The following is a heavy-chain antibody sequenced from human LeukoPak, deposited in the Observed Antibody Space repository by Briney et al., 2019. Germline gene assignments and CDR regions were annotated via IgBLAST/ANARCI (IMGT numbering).Heavy chain of an antibody. D-gene: IGHD3-10*01. CDR2: IKQDGSEK. CDR1: GFTFSSYW. Sequence: PGGPLRLSCAASGFTFSSYWMSWVRQAPGKGLEWVANIKQDGSEKYYVDSVKGRFTISRDNAKNSLYLQMNSLRAEDTAVYYCARAKTYYYGSGIGYWGQGTLVTVSS. J-gene: IGHJ4*02. CDR3: ARAKTYYYGSGIGY. V-gene: IGHV3-7*01.